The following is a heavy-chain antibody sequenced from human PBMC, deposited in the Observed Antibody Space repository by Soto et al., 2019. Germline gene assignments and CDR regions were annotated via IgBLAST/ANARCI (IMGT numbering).Heavy chain of an antibody. D-gene: IGHD3-22*01. Sequence: QVQLVQSGAEVKKPGSSVKVSCKASGGTFSSYAISWVRQAPGQGLEWMGGIIPIFGTANYAQKFQGRVTLTADESTSTAYMERSSLRSEDTAVYYCARGRAMIVVVITFTGGMDVWGPGTTVTVSS. CDR3: ARGRAMIVVVITFTGGMDV. V-gene: IGHV1-69*12. CDR1: GGTFSSYA. J-gene: IGHJ6*02. CDR2: IIPIFGTA.